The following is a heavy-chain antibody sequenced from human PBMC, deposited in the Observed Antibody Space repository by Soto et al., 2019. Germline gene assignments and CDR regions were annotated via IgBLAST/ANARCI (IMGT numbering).Heavy chain of an antibody. Sequence: PSETLSLTCTVSGGSISSGDYYWSWIRQPPGKGLEWIGYIYYSGSTYYADSVKGRFTISRDTSKNTLYLQMDSLGAEDTAIYYCAKVVGDGNDYYDFWGQGTLVTVSS. CDR3: AKVVGDGNDYYDF. CDR2: IYYSGST. V-gene: IGHV4-30-4*01. D-gene: IGHD3-22*01. J-gene: IGHJ4*02. CDR1: GGSISSGDYY.